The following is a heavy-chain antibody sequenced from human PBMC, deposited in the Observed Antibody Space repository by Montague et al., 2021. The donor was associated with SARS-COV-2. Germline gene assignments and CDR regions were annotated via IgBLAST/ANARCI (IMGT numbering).Heavy chain of an antibody. CDR1: GGSFNDYY. J-gene: IGHJ3*02. CDR3: ARETMTADAFDI. Sequence: SETLSLTCAVYGGSFNDYYWSWIRQPPGKGLEWIGYFYSVGSTDYNPSLKSRATISRDTSKNQFSLKVRSVTAADTAVYYCARETMTADAFDIWGQGTMVTVSS. V-gene: IGHV4-34*11. D-gene: IGHD1-14*01. CDR2: FYSVGST.